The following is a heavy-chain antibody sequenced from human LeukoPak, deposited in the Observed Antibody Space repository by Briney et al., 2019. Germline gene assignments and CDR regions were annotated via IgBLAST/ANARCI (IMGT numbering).Heavy chain of an antibody. CDR1: GFPITRGDY. CDR2: IYHSGST. Sequence: PSETLSLTCTVSGFPITRGDYWGWIRQPPGKGLEWIGAIYHSGSTYYDPSLRSRVPISVDTSKNQFSLRLSSVSAADSAVYYCARSGPYYYHYVDVWGKGTTVTVSS. D-gene: IGHD3-10*01. CDR3: ARSGPYYYHYVDV. V-gene: IGHV4-38-2*02. J-gene: IGHJ6*03.